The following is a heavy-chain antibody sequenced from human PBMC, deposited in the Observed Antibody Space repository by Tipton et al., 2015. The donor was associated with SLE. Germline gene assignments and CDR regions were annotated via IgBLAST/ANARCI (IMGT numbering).Heavy chain of an antibody. J-gene: IGHJ3*01. V-gene: IGHV4-39*07. Sequence: TLSLTCTVPGGSVSRSTYYWGWIRQPPGKGLEWIGSFYYSGSTYYNPSLKSRVTISVDTSKNQFSLKLSSVTAADTAVYYCARASIAVAENDAFDLWGQGTMVTVSS. CDR2: FYYSGST. CDR3: ARASIAVAENDAFDL. D-gene: IGHD6-19*01. CDR1: GGSVSRSTYY.